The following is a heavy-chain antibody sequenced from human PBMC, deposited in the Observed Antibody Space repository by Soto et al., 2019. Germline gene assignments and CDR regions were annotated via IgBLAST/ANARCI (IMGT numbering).Heavy chain of an antibody. D-gene: IGHD6-13*01. CDR1: GGSISSYY. V-gene: IGHV4-4*07. J-gene: IGHJ5*02. CDR2: IYTSGST. Sequence: QVQLQESGPGLVKPSETLSLTCTVSGGSISSYYWSWIRQPAGKGLEWIGRIYTSGSTNYNPSLKSRVTMSVDTSKNQFSLKLSSVTAADTAVYYCARSPPHPWQQLVRLRYWFDPWGQGTLVTVSS. CDR3: ARSPPHPWQQLVRLRYWFDP.